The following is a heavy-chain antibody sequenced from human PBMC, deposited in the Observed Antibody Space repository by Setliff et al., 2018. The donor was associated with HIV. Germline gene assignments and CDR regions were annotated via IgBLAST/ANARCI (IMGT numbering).Heavy chain of an antibody. D-gene: IGHD3-10*01. J-gene: IGHJ4*02. CDR1: GGSISSGSYY. CDR3: ARQNYNIGSGYELDYYFDY. CDR2: IYTSGST. Sequence: SETLSLTCTVSGGSISSGSYYWSWIRQPAGKGLEWIGHIYTSGSTNYNPSLKSRVTISIDMSKNHFSLKLTSVTAADTAVYYCARQNYNIGSGYELDYYFDYWGQGTLVTVSS. V-gene: IGHV4-61*09.